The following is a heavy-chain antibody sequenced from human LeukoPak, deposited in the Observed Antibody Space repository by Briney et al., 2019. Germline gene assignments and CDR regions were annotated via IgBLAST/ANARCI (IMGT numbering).Heavy chain of an antibody. CDR1: GYTFTSYG. D-gene: IGHD4-17*01. CDR3: ARDLRDYGDLTQKRQPTAFDY. Sequence: VASVKVSCKASGYTFTSYGISWVRQAPGQGLEWMGWISAYNGNTNYAQKLQGRVTMTTDTSTSTAYMELRSLRSDDAAVYYCARDLRDYGDLTQKRQPTAFDYWGQGTLVTVSS. CDR2: ISAYNGNT. V-gene: IGHV1-18*01. J-gene: IGHJ4*02.